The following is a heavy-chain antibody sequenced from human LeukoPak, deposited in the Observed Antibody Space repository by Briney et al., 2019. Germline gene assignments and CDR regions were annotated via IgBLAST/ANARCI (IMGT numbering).Heavy chain of an antibody. CDR1: GFTFSSHW. CDR2: IDSDGSGT. D-gene: IGHD2-15*01. CDR3: VRGRLPVAEDY. V-gene: IGHV3-74*01. J-gene: IGHJ4*02. Sequence: GGSLRLSCAASGFTFSSHWMHWVRQAPGKGLWWVSRIDSDGSGTTYADSAKGRFTVSRDNAKNTLYLQMNSLRAEDTAVYYCVRGRLPVAEDYWGQGTLVTVSS.